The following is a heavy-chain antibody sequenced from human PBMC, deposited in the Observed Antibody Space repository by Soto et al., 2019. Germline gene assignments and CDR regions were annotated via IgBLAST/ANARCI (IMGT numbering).Heavy chain of an antibody. J-gene: IGHJ1*01. CDR2: INHSGNT. CDR3: ARGLRDSSGYYHVHYFQH. V-gene: IGHV4-34*01. CDR1: GGSFSGYF. D-gene: IGHD3-22*01. Sequence: QVQLHQWGAGLLKPSDTLSLTCAVYGGSFSGYFWTWIRQPPGKGLEWICEINHSGNTNYSPSLKSRVTISLDTSKNQFSLKLSSVTAADTAVYYCARGLRDSSGYYHVHYFQHWGQGPLVTVSS.